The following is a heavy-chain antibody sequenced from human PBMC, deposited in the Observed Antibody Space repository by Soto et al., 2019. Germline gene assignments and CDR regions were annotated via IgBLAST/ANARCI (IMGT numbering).Heavy chain of an antibody. Sequence: SETLSLTRTVSAGPISRGDKILFLLPLGKRLEWIGYIYYSGSTNYNPSLKSRVTISVDTSKNQFSLKLSSVTAADTAVYYCARGRFLEWTVGEYVVPRLDYWGQGTLVT. CDR1: AGPISRGD. D-gene: IGHD3-3*01. J-gene: IGHJ4*02. CDR3: ARGRFLEWTVGEYVVPRLDY. V-gene: IGHV4-59*01. CDR2: IYYSGST.